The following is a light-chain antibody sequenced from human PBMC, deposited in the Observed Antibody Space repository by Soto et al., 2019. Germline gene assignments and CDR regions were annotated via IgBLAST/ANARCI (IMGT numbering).Light chain of an antibody. CDR2: HAS. Sequence: DVQMPQSQNTMHASVGDRVTIICRASQSISNWLAWYQPKPGTAPKVLISHASNLQSGVPSRFSGSGSGTEFTLTISSLQPDDFATYYCQQYNSYSFGQGTKVDTK. CDR3: QQYNSYS. CDR1: QSISNW. J-gene: IGKJ1*01. V-gene: IGKV1-5*02.